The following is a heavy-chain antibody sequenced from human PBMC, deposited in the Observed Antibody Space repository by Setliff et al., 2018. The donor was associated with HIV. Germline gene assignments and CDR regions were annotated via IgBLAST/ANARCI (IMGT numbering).Heavy chain of an antibody. CDR1: GFTFNTYA. J-gene: IGHJ4*02. V-gene: IGHV3-21*05. CDR2: IPISETDT. Sequence: PGGSLRLSCAASGFTFNTYAMSWVRQAPGKGLEWVSYIPISETDTYYADSVKGRFSMSRDSAKNSLYLQMNRLRVEDSAVYYCAIDKSGPGDQVEYWGQGTQVTVSS. D-gene: IGHD7-27*01. CDR3: AIDKSGPGDQVEY.